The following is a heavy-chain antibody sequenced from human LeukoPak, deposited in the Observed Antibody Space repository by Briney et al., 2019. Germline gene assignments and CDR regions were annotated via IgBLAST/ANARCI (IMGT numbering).Heavy chain of an antibody. CDR1: GGTFSSYA. Sequence: SVKVSCKASGGTFSSYAISWVRQAPGQGLEWMGGIIPIFGTANYAQKFQGRVTITADKSTSTAYMELSSLKSEDTAVYYCARGVSDYYFDYWGQGTLVTVSS. D-gene: IGHD6-13*01. CDR2: IIPIFGTA. J-gene: IGHJ4*02. CDR3: ARGVSDYYFDY. V-gene: IGHV1-69*06.